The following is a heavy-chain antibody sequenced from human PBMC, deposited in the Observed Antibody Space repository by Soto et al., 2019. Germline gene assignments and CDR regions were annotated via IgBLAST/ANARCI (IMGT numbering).Heavy chain of an antibody. V-gene: IGHV2-5*01. D-gene: IGHD6-6*01. CDR2: IYWNDDK. J-gene: IGHJ6*02. CDR3: AHRRRGGIAARLDYYYYGMDV. Sequence: SGTTLVNPTQTLTLTCTFSGFSLSTSGVGVGWIRQPPGKALEWLALIYWNDDKRYSPSLKSRLTITKDTSKNQVVLTMTNMDPVDTATYYCAHRRRGGIAARLDYYYYGMDVWGQGTTVTVSS. CDR1: GFSLSTSGVG.